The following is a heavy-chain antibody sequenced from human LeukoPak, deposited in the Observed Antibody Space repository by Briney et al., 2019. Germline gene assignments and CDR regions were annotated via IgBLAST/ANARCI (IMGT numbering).Heavy chain of an antibody. J-gene: IGHJ4*02. CDR3: ARGDRGTGQHFDY. D-gene: IGHD1-1*01. V-gene: IGHV3-53*01. CDR2: IFAGVGT. CDR1: GFTVSNNY. Sequence: PGGSLRLSCAASGFTVSNNYMTWVRQAPGKGLEWVSIIFAGVGTYYADSVRGRFTISRDNSKNTLYLQMNSLEAEDAAVYYCARGDRGTGQHFDYWGQGILVTVS.